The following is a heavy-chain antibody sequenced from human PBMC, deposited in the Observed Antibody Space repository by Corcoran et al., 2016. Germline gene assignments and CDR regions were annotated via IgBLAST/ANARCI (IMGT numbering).Heavy chain of an antibody. Sequence: QVQLVQSGAEVKKPGSSVKLSCKASGGTFSSYAISWVRQAPGKGLEWMGGIIPIFGTANYAQKFQGRVTITADESTSKAYTEMRSLGSEDTAVYDCAGDHAHYDFWSGYYRPGDAFEIWGQGTMVTVSS. J-gene: IGHJ3*02. CDR1: GGTFSSYA. D-gene: IGHD3-3*01. CDR2: IIPIFGTA. V-gene: IGHV1-69*01. CDR3: AGDHAHYDFWSGYYRPGDAFEI.